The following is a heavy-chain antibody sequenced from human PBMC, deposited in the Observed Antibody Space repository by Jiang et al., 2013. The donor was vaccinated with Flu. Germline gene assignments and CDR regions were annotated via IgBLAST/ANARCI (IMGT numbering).Heavy chain of an antibody. Sequence: GAEVKKPGASVKVSCKASGYIFTGYYIHWVRQAPGQGLEWMGWINPNNGGANYAQKFQGRVTMTRDTSISTAYMELSRLRSDDTAVYYCARDHNYDSRNYYFAXDYWGQGTQVTVSS. V-gene: IGHV1-2*02. CDR2: INPNNGGA. D-gene: IGHD3-22*01. J-gene: IGHJ4*02. CDR1: GYIFTGYY. CDR3: ARDHNYDSRNYYFAXDY.